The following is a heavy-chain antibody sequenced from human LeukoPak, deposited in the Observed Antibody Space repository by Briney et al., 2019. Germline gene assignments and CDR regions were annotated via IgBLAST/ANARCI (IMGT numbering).Heavy chain of an antibody. CDR2: IWYDGSNK. CDR1: GFTFSSYG. J-gene: IGHJ6*02. V-gene: IGHV3-33*01. D-gene: IGHD1-26*01. CDR3: ARDLHPYSGSYYYYGMDV. Sequence: PGGSLRLSCAASGFTFSSYGMHWVRQAPGKGLEWVAVIWYDGSNKYYADSVKGRFTISRDNSKNTLCLQMNSLRAEDTAVYYCARDLHPYSGSYYYYGMDVWGLGTTVTVSS.